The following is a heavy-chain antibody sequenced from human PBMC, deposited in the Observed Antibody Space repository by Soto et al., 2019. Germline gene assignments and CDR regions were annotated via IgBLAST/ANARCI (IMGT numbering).Heavy chain of an antibody. CDR3: AREDAGKRGHYYGMDV. D-gene: IGHD3-10*01. V-gene: IGHV4-59*01. CDR2: IYYSGST. CDR1: GGSISSYY. Sequence: PSETLSLTCTVSGGSISSYYWSWIRRPPGKGLEWIGYIYYSGSTNYNPSLKSRVTISVDTSKNQFSLKLSSVTAADTAVYYCAREDAGKRGHYYGMDVWGQGTTVTVSS. J-gene: IGHJ6*02.